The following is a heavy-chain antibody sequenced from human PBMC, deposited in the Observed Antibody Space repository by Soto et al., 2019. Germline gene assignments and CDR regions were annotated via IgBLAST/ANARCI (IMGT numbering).Heavy chain of an antibody. Sequence: PGGSLRLSCTASEFTFSNYAVTWVRQAPGKGLEWVSSIGADINYIYYADSVKGRFTISRDKSKNTVFLQMNSLRADDTAVYYCAKDPNGDYVGAFDSWGQGTLVT. CDR1: EFTFSNYA. D-gene: IGHD4-17*01. V-gene: IGHV3-23*01. J-gene: IGHJ4*02. CDR3: AKDPNGDYVGAFDS. CDR2: IGADINYI.